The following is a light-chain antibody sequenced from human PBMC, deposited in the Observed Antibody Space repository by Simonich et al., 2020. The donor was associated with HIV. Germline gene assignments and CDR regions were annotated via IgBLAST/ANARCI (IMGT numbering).Light chain of an antibody. CDR1: QIVLSISNNKNY. CDR3: QKFSSSTIT. Sequence: DIVMTQSPDSLAVSLGERATINCKSSQIVLSISNNKNYLAWFQQKPGQPPKLLIYWASTLDSGVPDRFSGSGSGTDFTLTIRGLQAEDLAVYYSQKFSSSTITLGRGPRVEIK. V-gene: IGKV4-1*01. CDR2: WAS. J-gene: IGKJ4*01.